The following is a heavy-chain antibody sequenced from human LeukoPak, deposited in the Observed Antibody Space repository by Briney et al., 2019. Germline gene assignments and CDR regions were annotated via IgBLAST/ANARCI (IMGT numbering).Heavy chain of an antibody. V-gene: IGHV4-4*07. CDR1: GGSIGPYY. D-gene: IGHD5/OR15-5a*01. Sequence: PSETLSLTCIISGGSIGPYYWSWIRQAAGKGPEWIGRIYTTGTADYNPSLKGRVFLSVDTSKNQFSLKVTSVTAADTAVYYCARLLGDSTIYDLWGQGTLVTVSS. J-gene: IGHJ5*02. CDR2: IYTTGTA. CDR3: ARLLGDSTIYDL.